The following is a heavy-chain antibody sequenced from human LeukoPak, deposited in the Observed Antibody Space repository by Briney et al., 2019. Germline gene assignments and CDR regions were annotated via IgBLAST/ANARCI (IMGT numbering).Heavy chain of an antibody. CDR3: LGYFDY. CDR1: GFTFSNAC. V-gene: IGHV3-48*02. Sequence: PGGSLRLSCAASGFTFSNACMNWVRQAPGKGLEWVSYISSSSSTIYYADSVKGRFTISRDNAKNSLYLQMNSLRDEDTAVYYCLGYFDYWGQGTLVTVSS. J-gene: IGHJ4*02. CDR2: ISSSSSTI.